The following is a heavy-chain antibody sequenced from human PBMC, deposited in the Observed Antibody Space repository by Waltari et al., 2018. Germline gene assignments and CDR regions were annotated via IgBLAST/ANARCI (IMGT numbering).Heavy chain of an antibody. CDR1: GLPSFTHA. D-gene: IGHD1-20*01. CDR2: ISVSDAT. J-gene: IGHJ1*01. Sequence: EVQLLESGGGFVQPGGSLRLPCQASGLPSFTHAINWVRQAPGKGREWVSSISVSDATYYADSVKGRFTISRDYSDNTVYLQMDSLRADDTAVYFCAKPFYNWDDPLHSWGQGTPVTVSS. CDR3: AKPFYNWDDPLHS. V-gene: IGHV3-23*01.